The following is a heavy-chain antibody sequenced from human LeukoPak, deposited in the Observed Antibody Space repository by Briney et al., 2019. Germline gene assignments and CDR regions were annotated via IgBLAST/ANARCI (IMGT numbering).Heavy chain of an antibody. D-gene: IGHD4-17*01. Sequence: SETLSLTCAVSGVSFNDYYWSWVRQPPGKGQEWIGEINHSGYTNDSPSLKSRVTMSIDTSRKQFSLNLRSVTVADTAVYYCTRMTTGHDYWGQGTLVTVSS. V-gene: IGHV4-34*01. CDR3: TRMTTGHDY. J-gene: IGHJ4*02. CDR1: GVSFNDYY. CDR2: INHSGYT.